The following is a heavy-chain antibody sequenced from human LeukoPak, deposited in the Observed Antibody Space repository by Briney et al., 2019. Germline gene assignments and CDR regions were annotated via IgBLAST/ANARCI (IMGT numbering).Heavy chain of an antibody. V-gene: IGHV1-8*01. Sequence: GASVKVSCKASGYTFTSYDINWVRQATGQGLEWMGWMNPNSGNTGYAQKFQGRVTMTRNTSISTAYMELSSLRSEDTAVYYCARGRVVVAANYYYYYGMDVWGQGTTVTVSS. CDR3: ARGRVVVAANYYYYYGMDV. D-gene: IGHD2-15*01. CDR2: MNPNSGNT. J-gene: IGHJ6*02. CDR1: GYTFTSYD.